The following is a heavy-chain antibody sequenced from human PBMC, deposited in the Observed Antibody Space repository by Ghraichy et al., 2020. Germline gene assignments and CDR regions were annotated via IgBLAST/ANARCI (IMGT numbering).Heavy chain of an antibody. J-gene: IGHJ4*02. CDR1: GGSVSSGSHF. Sequence: SETLSLTCTVSGGSVSSGSHFWTWIRQPPGKGLEWIGHIHYSGSTNYNPSLKSRVTISVDTSKNQFSLKLSSVTAADTAVYYCARGVIYGGNVHFDYWGQGTLVTVSS. V-gene: IGHV4-61*01. CDR2: IHYSGST. CDR3: ARGVIYGGNVHFDY. D-gene: IGHD4-23*01.